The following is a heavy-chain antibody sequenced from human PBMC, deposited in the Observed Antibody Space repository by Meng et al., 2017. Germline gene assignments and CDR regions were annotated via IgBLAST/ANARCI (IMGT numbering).Heavy chain of an antibody. CDR3: ACNYYDSSGYGDY. J-gene: IGHJ4*02. Sequence: GESLKISCAASGFTFSSYAMHWVRRAPGKGLEWVAVISYDGSNKYYADSVKGRFTISRDNSKNTLYLQMNSLRAEDTAVYYCACNYYDSSGYGDYWGQGTLVTVSS. CDR2: ISYDGSNK. D-gene: IGHD3-22*01. CDR1: GFTFSSYA. V-gene: IGHV3-30*04.